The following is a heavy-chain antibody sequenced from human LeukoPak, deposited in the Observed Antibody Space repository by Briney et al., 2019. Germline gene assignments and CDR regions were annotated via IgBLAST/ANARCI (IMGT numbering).Heavy chain of an antibody. CDR1: GGSFSGYY. Sequence: PSETLSLTCAVYGGSFSGYYWSWIRQPPGEGLEWIGEINHSGSTNYNPSLKSRVTISVDTSKNQFSLKLSSVAAADTAVYYCARSPGYCSSTSCYPPSRLDYWGQGTLVTVSS. CDR3: ARSPGYCSSTSCYPPSRLDY. V-gene: IGHV4-34*01. D-gene: IGHD2-2*01. CDR2: INHSGST. J-gene: IGHJ4*02.